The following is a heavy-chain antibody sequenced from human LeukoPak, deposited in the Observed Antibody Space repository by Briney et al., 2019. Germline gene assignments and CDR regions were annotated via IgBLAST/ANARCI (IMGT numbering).Heavy chain of an antibody. V-gene: IGHV3-23*01. J-gene: IGHJ4*02. CDR2: ISGSGGST. CDR1: GLTFSSYA. Sequence: GGSLRPSCAASGLTFSSYAMSWVRQAPGKGLEWVSAISGSGGSTYYADSVKGRFTISRDNSKNTLYLQMNSLRAEDTAVYYCAKVDSYYYGSGSYERYWGQGTLVTVSS. D-gene: IGHD3-10*01. CDR3: AKVDSYYYGSGSYERY.